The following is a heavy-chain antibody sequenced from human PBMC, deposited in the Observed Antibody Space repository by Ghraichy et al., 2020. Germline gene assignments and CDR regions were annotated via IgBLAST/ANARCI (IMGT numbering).Heavy chain of an antibody. D-gene: IGHD3-3*01. CDR3: AHKKVRNYYDFWSGYYTY. J-gene: IGHJ4*02. Sequence: SGPTLVKPTQTLTLTCTFSGFSLSTSGVGVGWIRQPPGKALEWLALIYWDDDKRYSPSLKSRLTITKDTSKNQVVLTMTNMDPVDTATYYCAHKKVRNYYDFWSGYYTYWGQGTLVTVSS. CDR1: GFSLSTSGVG. CDR2: IYWDDDK. V-gene: IGHV2-5*02.